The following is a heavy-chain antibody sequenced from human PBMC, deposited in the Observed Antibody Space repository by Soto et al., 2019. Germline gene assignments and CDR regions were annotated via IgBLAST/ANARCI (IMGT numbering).Heavy chain of an antibody. V-gene: IGHV3-33*01. D-gene: IGHD6-13*01. J-gene: IGHJ4*02. Sequence: GGSLRLSCAASGFTFSSYGMHWVRQAPGKGLEWVAVIWYDGSNKYYADSVKGRFTISRDNSKNTLYLQMNSLRAEDTAVYYCARDRIAAAPYYFDYWGQGTLVTVSS. CDR3: ARDRIAAAPYYFDY. CDR1: GFTFSSYG. CDR2: IWYDGSNK.